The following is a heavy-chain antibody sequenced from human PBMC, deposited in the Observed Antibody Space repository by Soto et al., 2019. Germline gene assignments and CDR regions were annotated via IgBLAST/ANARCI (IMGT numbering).Heavy chain of an antibody. Sequence: QVQLVQSGAEVRKPGSSVKVSCKASGDTFSFYSINWVRQAPGLGLEWMGRINPILSMSNYAQRFQGRVTMTADKSTSTAYRELSGLRSEDTAIYYGASSYGSGYRAFDYWGQGALVTVSS. V-gene: IGHV1-69*02. CDR3: ASSYGSGYRAFDY. CDR2: INPILSMS. D-gene: IGHD3-10*01. CDR1: GDTFSFYS. J-gene: IGHJ4*02.